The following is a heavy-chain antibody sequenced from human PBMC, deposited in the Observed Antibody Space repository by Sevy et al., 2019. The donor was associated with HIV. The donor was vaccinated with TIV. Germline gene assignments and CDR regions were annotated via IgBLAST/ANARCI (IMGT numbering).Heavy chain of an antibody. CDR1: GYTFTNYD. Sequence: ASVKVSCKASGYTFTNYDIAWVRQATGQGLEWMGWMNPNSGDTGYAQKFQGRLTMTRDTSISTAYMELSSLRSEDTAVYYCARGRRILYSCSSRAFDIWGQGAMVTVSS. CDR3: ARGRRILYSCSSRAFDI. V-gene: IGHV1-8*01. CDR2: MNPNSGDT. J-gene: IGHJ3*02. D-gene: IGHD6-6*01.